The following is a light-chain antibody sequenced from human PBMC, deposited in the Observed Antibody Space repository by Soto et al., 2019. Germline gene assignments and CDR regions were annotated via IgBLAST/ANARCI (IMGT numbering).Light chain of an antibody. CDR1: QSVGSNY. CDR2: SAS. Sequence: EIVLTQSPGTLSLSPGERVTLSCRASQSVGSNYLAWYQQKPGQAPRLLIYSASIRATGIPARFSGRGSGTDFTLTISRLEPEDFAMYYCQQYGGSPRVTFGEGTKVEIK. V-gene: IGKV3-20*01. J-gene: IGKJ4*01. CDR3: QQYGGSPRVT.